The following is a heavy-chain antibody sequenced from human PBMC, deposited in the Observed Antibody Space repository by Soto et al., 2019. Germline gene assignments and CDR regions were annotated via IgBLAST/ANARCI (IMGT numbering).Heavy chain of an antibody. D-gene: IGHD3-10*01. V-gene: IGHV4-59*12. CDR3: ARDRELLDAVPGY. Sequence: TSETLSLTCTVSGGSISGYYWSWIRQPPGKGLDWIGFIYYSGSTTYNPSLKSRVAISVDTSKNQFSLKLSSVTAADTAVYYCARDRELLDAVPGYWGQGTQVTVSS. J-gene: IGHJ4*02. CDR1: GGSISGYY. CDR2: IYYSGST.